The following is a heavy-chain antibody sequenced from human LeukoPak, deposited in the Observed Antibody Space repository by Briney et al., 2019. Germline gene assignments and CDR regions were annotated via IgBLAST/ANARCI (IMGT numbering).Heavy chain of an antibody. Sequence: SETLSLTCTVSGGSISSYYWSWIRQPPGKGLEWIGYIYYSGSTNYNPSPKSRVTISVDTSKNQFSLKLSSVTAADTAVYYCASTAPSYYYYYYMDVWGKGTTVTVSS. CDR1: GGSISSYY. D-gene: IGHD5-18*01. CDR2: IYYSGST. J-gene: IGHJ6*03. CDR3: ASTAPSYYYYYYMDV. V-gene: IGHV4-59*01.